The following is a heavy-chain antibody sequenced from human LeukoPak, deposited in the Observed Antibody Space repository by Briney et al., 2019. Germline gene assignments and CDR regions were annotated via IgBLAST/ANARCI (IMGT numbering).Heavy chain of an antibody. V-gene: IGHV3-23*01. CDR2: ISGSGGST. CDR3: AKDLLRAYDFWSGYSS. Sequence: GGSLRLSCAASGFTFSSYAMSWLRQAPGKGLEWVSAISGSGGSTYYADSVKGRFTISRDNSKNTLYLPMNSLRAEDTAVYYCAKDLLRAYDFWSGYSSWGQGTLVTVSS. D-gene: IGHD3-3*01. CDR1: GFTFSSYA. J-gene: IGHJ5*02.